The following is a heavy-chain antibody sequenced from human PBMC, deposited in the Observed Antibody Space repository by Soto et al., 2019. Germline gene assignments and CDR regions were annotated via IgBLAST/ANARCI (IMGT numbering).Heavy chain of an antibody. Sequence: ASVKVSCKASGYTFTDYSMHWVRQAPGLGLEWMTIINPSGAGIINSAQRFQDRLTMTRDTSTSTVYMELSSLTSEDTAVYYCARAGPNGTWPNLALDVWGQGTTVTVSS. J-gene: IGHJ6*02. CDR1: GYTFTDYS. CDR3: ARAGPNGTWPNLALDV. V-gene: IGHV1-46*01. CDR2: INPSGAGII. D-gene: IGHD1-1*01.